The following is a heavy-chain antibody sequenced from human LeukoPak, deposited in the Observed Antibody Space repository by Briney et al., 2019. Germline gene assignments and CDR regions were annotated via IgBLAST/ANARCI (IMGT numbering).Heavy chain of an antibody. J-gene: IGHJ6*02. CDR1: GGSISSGGYY. CDR2: IYYSGST. Sequence: SETLSLTCTVSGGSISSGGYYWSWIRQPPGKGLEWIGSIYYSGSTYYNPSLKSRVTISVDTSKNQFSLKLSSVTAADTAVYYCASEYYDILTGYWATHYGMDVWGQGTTVTVSS. D-gene: IGHD3-9*01. CDR3: ASEYYDILTGYWATHYGMDV. V-gene: IGHV4-39*01.